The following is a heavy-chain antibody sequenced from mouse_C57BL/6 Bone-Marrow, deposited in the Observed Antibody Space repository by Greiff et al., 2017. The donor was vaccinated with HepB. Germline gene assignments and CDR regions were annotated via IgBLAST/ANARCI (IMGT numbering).Heavy chain of an antibody. CDR3: ASEGDYPWFAY. D-gene: IGHD2-4*01. Sequence: QVQLQQPGAELVMPGASVKLSCKASGYTFTSYWMHWVKQRPGQGLEWIGEIDPSDSYTNYNQKFKGKSTFTVDKSSSTAYMQLSSLTSEDSAVYYCASEGDYPWFAYWGQGTLVTVSA. CDR1: GYTFTSYW. J-gene: IGHJ3*01. CDR2: IDPSDSYT. V-gene: IGHV1-69*01.